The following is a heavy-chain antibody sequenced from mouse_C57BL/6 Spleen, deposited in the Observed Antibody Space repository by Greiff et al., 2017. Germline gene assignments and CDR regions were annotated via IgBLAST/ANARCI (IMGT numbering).Heavy chain of an antibody. CDR1: GYTFTSYW. CDR2: IYPSDSET. CDR3: ANLLLDDY. D-gene: IGHD2-1*01. Sequence: QVQLKEPGAELVRPGSSVKLSCKASGYTFTSYWMDWVKQRPGQGLEWIGNIYPSDSETHYNQKFKDKATLTVDKSSSTAYMQLSSLTSEDSAVYYCANLLLDDYWGQGTTLTVSS. V-gene: IGHV1-61*01. J-gene: IGHJ2*01.